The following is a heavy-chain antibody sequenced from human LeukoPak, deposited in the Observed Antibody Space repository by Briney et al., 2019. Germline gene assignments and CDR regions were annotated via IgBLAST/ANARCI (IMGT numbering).Heavy chain of an antibody. Sequence: TGGSLRLSCAASGFTFSSYWMSWVRQAPGKGLEWVANIKQDGSEKYYVDSVKGRFTISRDNAKNSLYLQMNSLRAEDTAVYYCARDPRGATTGSDAFDIWGQGTMVTVSS. D-gene: IGHD1-26*01. CDR2: IKQDGSEK. CDR3: ARDPRGATTGSDAFDI. CDR1: GFTFSSYW. J-gene: IGHJ3*02. V-gene: IGHV3-7*01.